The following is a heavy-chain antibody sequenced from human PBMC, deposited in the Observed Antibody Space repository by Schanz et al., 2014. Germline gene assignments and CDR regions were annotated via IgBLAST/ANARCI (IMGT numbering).Heavy chain of an antibody. V-gene: IGHV1-69*02. Sequence: QVQLVQSGAEVKKPGSSVKVSCKASGGTFSTYPINWLRQAPGQGLEWMGRIIPILGIANYAQKFQGRVTNTADKSTSTAYMDLSSLRPEDTAVYYCARGRTFDYWGQGTLVTVSS. CDR1: GGTFSTYP. CDR3: ARGRTFDY. CDR2: IIPILGIA. J-gene: IGHJ4*02.